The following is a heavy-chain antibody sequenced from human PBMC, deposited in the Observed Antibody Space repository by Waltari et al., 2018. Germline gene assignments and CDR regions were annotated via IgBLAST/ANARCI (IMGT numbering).Heavy chain of an antibody. Sequence: QVQLQQWGAGLLKPSETLSLTCAVYGGSFSGYYWSWIRQPPGKGLEWIGEINHNGSTNYNPSLKSRVTISVDTSKNQFSLKLSSVTAADTAVYYCARGNRYGGAYRRVCAFDIWGQGTMVTVSS. V-gene: IGHV4-34*01. D-gene: IGHD4-17*01. CDR2: INHNGST. CDR1: GGSFSGYY. CDR3: ARGNRYGGAYRRVCAFDI. J-gene: IGHJ3*02.